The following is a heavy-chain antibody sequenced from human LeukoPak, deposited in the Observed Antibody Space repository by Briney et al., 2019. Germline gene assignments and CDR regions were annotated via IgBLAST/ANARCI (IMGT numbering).Heavy chain of an antibody. CDR3: ARDPVLIVSGDSGAVP. CDR1: GGSISSYY. CDR2: IYTSGST. D-gene: IGHD3-22*01. Sequence: SETLSLTCTVSGGSISSYYWSWIRQPAGKGLEWIGRIYTSGSTNYNPSLKSRVTMSVDTSKNQFSLKLSSVAAADTAVYYCARDPVLIVSGDSGAVPWGQGTLVTVSS. V-gene: IGHV4-4*07. J-gene: IGHJ1*01.